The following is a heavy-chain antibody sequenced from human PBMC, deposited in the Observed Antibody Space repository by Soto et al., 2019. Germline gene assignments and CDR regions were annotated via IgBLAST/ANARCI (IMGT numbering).Heavy chain of an antibody. CDR3: ASVYSSSWYEASY. Sequence: EVQLVESGGGLVQPGGSQRLSCAASGFTVTSNYMSWVRQAPGKGLEWVSIIHSGASTYYADSVKGRFTISRDNSKNTLYLQMNSLRAEDTAMYYCASVYSSSWYEASYWGQGTLVTVSS. J-gene: IGHJ4*02. V-gene: IGHV3-66*01. CDR1: GFTVTSNY. CDR2: IHSGAST. D-gene: IGHD6-13*01.